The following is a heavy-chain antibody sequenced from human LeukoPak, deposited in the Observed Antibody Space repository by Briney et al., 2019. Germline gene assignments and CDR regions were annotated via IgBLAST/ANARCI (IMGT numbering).Heavy chain of an antibody. D-gene: IGHD3-22*01. CDR2: INHSGST. CDR1: GGSFSGYY. CDR3: ARGNHDSSGYYSNYWYFDL. V-gene: IGHV4-34*01. Sequence: SETLSLTCAVYGGSFSGYYWSWIRQPPGKGLEWIGEINHSGSTNYNPSLKSRVTISVDTSKNQFSLKLSSVTAADTAVYYCARGNHDSSGYYSNYWYFDLWGRGTLVTVSS. J-gene: IGHJ2*01.